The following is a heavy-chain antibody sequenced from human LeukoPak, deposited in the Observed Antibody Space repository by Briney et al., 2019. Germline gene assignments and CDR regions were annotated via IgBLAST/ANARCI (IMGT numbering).Heavy chain of an antibody. J-gene: IGHJ5*02. CDR3: ARIHCSSTSCYTGNWFDP. Sequence: PSETLSLTCTVSGGSISSYYWSWIRQPAGKGLGWIGRIYTSGSTNYNPSLKSRVTMSVDTSKNQFSLKLSSVTAADTAVYYCARIHCSSTSCYTGNWFDPWGQGTLVTVSS. CDR2: IYTSGST. D-gene: IGHD2-2*02. CDR1: GGSISSYY. V-gene: IGHV4-4*07.